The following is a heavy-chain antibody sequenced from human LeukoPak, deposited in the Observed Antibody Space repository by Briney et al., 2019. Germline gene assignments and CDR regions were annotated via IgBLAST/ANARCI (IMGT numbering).Heavy chain of an antibody. J-gene: IGHJ4*02. V-gene: IGHV5-51*01. CDR3: ARLAYYGSGSYAADY. D-gene: IGHD3-10*01. CDR2: IYPRDSDT. CDR1: GFSFTSHW. Sequence: GESLKISCKGSGFSFTSHWIHWVRQMPGKGLEWMGMIYPRDSDTRFSPSFQGQVTISADKSISTAYLQWSSLKASDTALYYCARLAYYGSGSYAADYWGQGTLVTVSS.